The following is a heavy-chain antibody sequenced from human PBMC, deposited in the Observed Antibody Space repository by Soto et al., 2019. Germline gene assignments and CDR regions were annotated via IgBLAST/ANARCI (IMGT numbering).Heavy chain of an antibody. V-gene: IGHV1-8*01. D-gene: IGHD2-21*01. J-gene: IGHJ6*02. CDR1: GYTFNSYD. Sequence: ASVKVSCKASGYTFNSYDINWVRQATGQGLEWMGWMNPNSGNTGYAQKFQGRVTMTRNTSISTAYMELSSLRSEDTAVYYCARGLFLEGLYHYYGMDVRGQGTTVIVS. CDR2: MNPNSGNT. CDR3: ARGLFLEGLYHYYGMDV.